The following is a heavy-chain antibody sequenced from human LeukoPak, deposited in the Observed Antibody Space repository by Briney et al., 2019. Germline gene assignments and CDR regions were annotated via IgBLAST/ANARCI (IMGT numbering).Heavy chain of an antibody. CDR1: GFTFSNYV. Sequence: GGSLRLSCAASGFTFSNYVMSWVRQAPGKGLEWVANIKQDGSEKYYVDSVKGRFTISRDNAKNSLYLQMNSLRAEDTAVYYCASSSSGWYDAFDIWGQGTMVTVSS. V-gene: IGHV3-7*01. CDR2: IKQDGSEK. J-gene: IGHJ3*02. CDR3: ASSSSGWYDAFDI. D-gene: IGHD6-19*01.